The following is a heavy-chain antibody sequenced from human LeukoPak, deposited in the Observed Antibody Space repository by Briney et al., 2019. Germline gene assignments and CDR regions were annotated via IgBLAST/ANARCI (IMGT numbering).Heavy chain of an antibody. J-gene: IGHJ6*02. Sequence: GGSLRLSCAASEFTFSSYAMSWVRQAPGKGLEWVSAITGSGDSGDRTYYADSVKGRFTISRDNAKNTLYLQMNSLRAEDTAVYYCARVMLEDYGMDVWGQGTTVTVSS. D-gene: IGHD1-1*01. CDR1: EFTFSSYA. CDR3: ARVMLEDYGMDV. V-gene: IGHV3-23*01. CDR2: ITGSGDSGDRT.